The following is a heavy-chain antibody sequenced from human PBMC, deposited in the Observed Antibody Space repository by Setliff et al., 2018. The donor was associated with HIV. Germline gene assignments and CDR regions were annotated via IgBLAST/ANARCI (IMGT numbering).Heavy chain of an antibody. CDR2: TANT. CDR1: GDSISTDNYH. Sequence: LSLTCTVSGDSISTDNYHWGWIRQPPGKGLEWIGHTANTDYNPSLKSRVTVSVDTSKNQLSLRLSSVTAADTAVYYCASSPAWRSDYGLHTFDYWGQGTLVTVSS. CDR3: ASSPAWRSDYGLHTFDY. J-gene: IGHJ4*02. V-gene: IGHV4-39*01. D-gene: IGHD4-17*01.